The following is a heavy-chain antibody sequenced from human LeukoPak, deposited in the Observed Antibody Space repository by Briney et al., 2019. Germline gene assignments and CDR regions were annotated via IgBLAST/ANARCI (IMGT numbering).Heavy chain of an antibody. CDR1: GGSISSICYY. V-gene: IGHV4-39*01. CDR2: IYYSGST. D-gene: IGHD3-22*01. J-gene: IGHJ4*02. Sequence: SETLPLTCTVSGGSISSICYYWGRIRQLPGKGLEWIGSIYYSGSTYYNLFLKTRLTISVQTSKNPFSLNVSSVTAADKAVYYCGRLYYVSTGYYQICCFDYWGQGTLVTVSS. CDR3: GRLYYVSTGYYQICCFDY.